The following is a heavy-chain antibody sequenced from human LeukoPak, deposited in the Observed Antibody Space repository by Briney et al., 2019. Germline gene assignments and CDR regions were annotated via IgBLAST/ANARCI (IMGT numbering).Heavy chain of an antibody. CDR1: GFTFSDYY. J-gene: IGHJ3*02. CDR3: ARVEYGDSTLELDAFDI. Sequence: GSLRLSCAASGFTFSDYYMSWIRQAPGKGLEWVSYISSSGSTIYYADSVKGRFTISRDNAKNSLYLQMNSLRAEDTAVYYCARVEYGDSTLELDAFDIWGQGTMVTVSS. V-gene: IGHV3-11*01. CDR2: ISSSGSTI. D-gene: IGHD4-17*01.